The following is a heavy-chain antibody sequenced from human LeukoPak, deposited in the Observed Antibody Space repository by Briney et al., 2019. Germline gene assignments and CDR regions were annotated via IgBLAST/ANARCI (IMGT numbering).Heavy chain of an antibody. CDR1: GGSISSSSYY. J-gene: IGHJ4*02. Sequence: TLETLSLTCTVSGGSISSSSYYWGWIRQPPGKGLEWIGSIYYSGSTYYNPSLKSRVTISVDTSKNQFSLKLSSVTAADSAVYYCARVPLPYDSSGYYFGTFDYWGQGTLVTVSS. CDR2: IYYSGST. CDR3: ARVPLPYDSSGYYFGTFDY. V-gene: IGHV4-39*07. D-gene: IGHD3-22*01.